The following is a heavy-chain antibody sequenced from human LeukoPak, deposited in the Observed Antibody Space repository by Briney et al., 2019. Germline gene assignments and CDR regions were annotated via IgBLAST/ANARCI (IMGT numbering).Heavy chain of an antibody. J-gene: IGHJ4*02. CDR1: GYSIISGYY. V-gene: IGHV4-38-2*01. Sequence: SETLSLTCAVSGYSIISGYYWGWIRQPPGKGLEWIGSIYHSGSTYYNPSLKSRVAISVDTSKNQFSLKLSSVTAADTAVYYCASLRTIPYDFWSGYRYYFDYCGQGTLVTVSS. D-gene: IGHD3-3*01. CDR3: ASLRTIPYDFWSGYRYYFDY. CDR2: IYHSGST.